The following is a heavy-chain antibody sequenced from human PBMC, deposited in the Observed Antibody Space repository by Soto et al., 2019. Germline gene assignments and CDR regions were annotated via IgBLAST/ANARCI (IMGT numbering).Heavy chain of an antibody. Sequence: SETLSLTCTVSVGSISSYYWSWIRQPPGKGLEWIGYIYNSGSTNYNPSLKSRVTISVDTSKNQFSLNLSSVTAADTAVYYCARGSTGHSSSWYRYWGQGTLVTVSS. D-gene: IGHD6-13*01. CDR2: IYNSGST. V-gene: IGHV4-59*08. J-gene: IGHJ4*02. CDR1: VGSISSYY. CDR3: ARGSTGHSSSWYRY.